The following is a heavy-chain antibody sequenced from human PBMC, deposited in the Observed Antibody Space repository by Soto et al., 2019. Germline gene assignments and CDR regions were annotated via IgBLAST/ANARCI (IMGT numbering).Heavy chain of an antibody. V-gene: IGHV1-69*05. CDR3: ARDYNGDY. Sequence: ASVKVSCKASGGTFSSYAISWVRQAPGQGLEWMGGIIPIFGTANYAQKFQGRVTMTRDTSTSTAYMELSSQRSEDIDVYYCARDYNGDYRGQGTLVTVSS. CDR2: IIPIFGTA. J-gene: IGHJ4*02. D-gene: IGHD2-8*01. CDR1: GGTFSSYA.